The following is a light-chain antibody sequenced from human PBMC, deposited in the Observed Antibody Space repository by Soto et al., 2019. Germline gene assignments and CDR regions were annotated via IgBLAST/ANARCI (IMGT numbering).Light chain of an antibody. CDR2: DVT. V-gene: IGLV2-14*03. J-gene: IGLJ1*01. Sequence: QSVLTQPASVSGSPGQSITISCTGTSSDVGGYNYVSWYQQHPGKAPKLMIYDVTNRPSGVSNRFSGSKSGNTASLTISGLQVEDEADYYCSSYTSTIPRVFGTGTKLTVL. CDR3: SSYTSTIPRV. CDR1: SSDVGGYNY.